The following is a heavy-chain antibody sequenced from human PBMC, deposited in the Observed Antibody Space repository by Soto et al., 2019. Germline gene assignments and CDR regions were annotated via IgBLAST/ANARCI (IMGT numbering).Heavy chain of an antibody. CDR2: IKADGSEK. CDR1: GFTFSNSW. CDR3: AGGEVAATADVFDI. V-gene: IGHV3-7*02. Sequence: SLRRSCAAAGFTFSNSWMDWVLQAPGKGLEWVANIKADGSEKYYVDSVKGRFTISRDNAKNSLYLQMNCLRAEDTAVYYCAGGEVAATADVFDIWGQGPMVTVSS. J-gene: IGHJ3*02. D-gene: IGHD2-15*01.